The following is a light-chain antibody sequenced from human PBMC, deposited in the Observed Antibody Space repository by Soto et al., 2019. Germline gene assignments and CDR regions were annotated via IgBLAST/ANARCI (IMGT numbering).Light chain of an antibody. Sequence: EIVLTQSPGTLSLSPGERATLSCRASKSVSSSYLAWYKQKPGQAPRLLIYVASSSATGIPDRFSGSGSGTDFTLTISRLEPEDFAVYYCQQYGSSRIFTFGPGTKVDIK. CDR2: VAS. CDR1: KSVSSSY. CDR3: QQYGSSRIFT. V-gene: IGKV3-20*01. J-gene: IGKJ3*01.